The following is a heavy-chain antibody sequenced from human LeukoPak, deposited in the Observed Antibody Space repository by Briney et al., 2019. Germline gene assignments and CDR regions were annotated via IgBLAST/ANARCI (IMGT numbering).Heavy chain of an antibody. CDR2: ITHSGST. Sequence: SETLSLTCNVSGGSFSGYYWSWIRQPPGKGLEWLGQITHSGSTTYNPSPKSRVTISVDTSENQFSLKLSSVTAADTAVYYCARDTYSSAWGFWGQGTLVTVSS. CDR3: ARDTYSSAWGF. J-gene: IGHJ4*02. D-gene: IGHD6-19*01. V-gene: IGHV4-34*01. CDR1: GGSFSGYY.